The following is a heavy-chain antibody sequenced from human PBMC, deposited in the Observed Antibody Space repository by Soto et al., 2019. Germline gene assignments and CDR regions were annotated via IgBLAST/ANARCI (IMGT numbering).Heavy chain of an antibody. CDR1: GFTFSSYS. D-gene: IGHD2-21*02. J-gene: IGHJ5*02. CDR3: ARDRSYGGNSEGCFDP. V-gene: IGHV3-21*01. CDR2: ISSSSSYI. Sequence: EVQLVESGGGLVKPGGSLRLSCAASGFTFSSYSMNWVRQAPGKGLEWVSSISSSSSYIYYADSVKGRFTISRDNAKNSLYLQMNSLRAEDTAVYYCARDRSYGGNSEGCFDPWGQGTLVTVSS.